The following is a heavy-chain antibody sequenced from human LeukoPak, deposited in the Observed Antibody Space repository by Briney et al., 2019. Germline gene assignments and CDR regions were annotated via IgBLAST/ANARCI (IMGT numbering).Heavy chain of an antibody. J-gene: IGHJ5*02. V-gene: IGHV1-46*01. CDR1: GYTFTSYY. D-gene: IGHD6-6*01. CDR2: INPSGGST. Sequence: ASVKVSCKASGYTFTSYYMHWVRQAPGQGLEWMGIINPSGGSTSYAQKFQGRVTMTRDTPTSTVYMELSSLRSEDTAVYYCAREDGSIAATNWFDPWGQGTLVTVSS. CDR3: AREDGSIAATNWFDP.